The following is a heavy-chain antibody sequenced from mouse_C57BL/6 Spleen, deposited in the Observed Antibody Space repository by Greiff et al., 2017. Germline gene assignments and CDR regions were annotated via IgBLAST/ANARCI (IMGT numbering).Heavy chain of an antibody. V-gene: IGHV1-4*01. J-gene: IGHJ3*01. CDR1: GYTFTSYT. D-gene: IGHD2-4*01. CDR3: ARSGYDYDGAWFAY. Sequence: QVQLQQSGAELARPGASVKMSCKASGYTFTSYTMHWVKQRPGQGLEWIGYINPSRGYTKYNQKFKDKATLTADKSSSTAYMQLSSLTSEDSAVYYCARSGYDYDGAWFAYWGQGTLVTVSA. CDR2: INPSRGYT.